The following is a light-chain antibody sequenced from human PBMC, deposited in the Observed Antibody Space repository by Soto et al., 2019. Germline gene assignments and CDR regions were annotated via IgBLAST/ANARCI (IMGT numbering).Light chain of an antibody. V-gene: IGKV1-5*01. CDR2: DAS. CDR3: QQYNRRT. J-gene: IGKJ1*01. CDR1: QSISSW. Sequence: DIPMTQSPSTLSASVGDRVTITCRASQSISSWLAWYQQKPGKAPKLLIYDASSLESGVPSRFSGSGSGTEFTLTISSLQPDDFATYYCQQYNRRTFGQGTKVEIK.